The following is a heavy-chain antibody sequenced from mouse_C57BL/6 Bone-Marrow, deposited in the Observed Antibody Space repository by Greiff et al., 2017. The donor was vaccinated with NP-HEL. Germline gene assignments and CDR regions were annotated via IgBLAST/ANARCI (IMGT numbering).Heavy chain of an antibody. CDR1: GFTFSSYG. Sequence: DVHLVESGGDLVKPGGSLKLSCAASGFTFSSYGMSWVRQTPDKRLEWVATISSGGSYTYYPDSVKGRFTISRDNAKNTLYLQMSSLKSEDTAMYYCARHSPYYYGLGFDVWGTGTTVTVSS. D-gene: IGHD1-1*01. J-gene: IGHJ1*03. CDR2: ISSGGSYT. CDR3: ARHSPYYYGLGFDV. V-gene: IGHV5-6*01.